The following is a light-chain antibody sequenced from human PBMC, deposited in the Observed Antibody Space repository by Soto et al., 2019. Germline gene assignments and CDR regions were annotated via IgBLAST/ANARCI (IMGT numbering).Light chain of an antibody. CDR1: QNIGSW. CDR3: QQYSTYT. J-gene: IGKJ5*01. Sequence: DIQMTQSPSTLSASVGDIVTITCRASQNIGSWLAWYQQKPGKAPNLLIHDASSLGSGVPLRFSGSGSGTVFTLIIGSLQPDDFATYYCQQYSTYTFGQGTRLEI. CDR2: DAS. V-gene: IGKV1-5*01.